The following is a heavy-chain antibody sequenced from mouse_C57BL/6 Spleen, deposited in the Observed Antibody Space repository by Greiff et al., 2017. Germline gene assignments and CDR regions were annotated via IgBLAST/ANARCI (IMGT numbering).Heavy chain of an antibody. CDR1: GYTFTSYW. D-gene: IGHD2-1*01. Sequence: QAQLQQPGAELVKPGASVKMSCKASGYTFTSYWITWVKQRPGQGLEWIGDIYPGSGSTNSNEKFKSKATLTVDTSSSTAYMQLSSLTSEDSAVYYCVSRVYGNYTVYFDYWGQGTTLTVSS. CDR3: VSRVYGNYTVYFDY. V-gene: IGHV1-55*01. J-gene: IGHJ2*01. CDR2: IYPGSGST.